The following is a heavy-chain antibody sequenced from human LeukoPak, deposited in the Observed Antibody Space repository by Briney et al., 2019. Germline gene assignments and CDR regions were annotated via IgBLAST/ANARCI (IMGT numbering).Heavy chain of an antibody. CDR3: VVWFGELSVHYGMDV. J-gene: IGHJ6*02. Sequence: SETLSLTCAVYGGSFSGYYWNWIRQPPGKGLEWIGEINHSGSTNYNPSLKSRVTISVDTSKNQFSLKLSSVTAADTAVCYCVVWFGELSVHYGMDVWGQGTTVTVSS. CDR2: INHSGST. CDR1: GGSFSGYY. D-gene: IGHD3-10*01. V-gene: IGHV4-34*01.